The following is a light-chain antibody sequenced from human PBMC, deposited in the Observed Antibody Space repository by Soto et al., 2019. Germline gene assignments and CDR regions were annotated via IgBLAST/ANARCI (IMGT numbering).Light chain of an antibody. J-gene: IGKJ5*01. CDR3: QQRARCPMP. CDR1: QSVSTF. Sequence: EVVLTQSPATLSMSPGERVTLSCRASQSVSTFVAWYQHKPGQAPRPVIYDTFKRAPGVPDRFSGGGSGTDFSLTISSLEPEDFAVYYCQQRARCPMPFGQGTRLELK. V-gene: IGKV3-11*01. CDR2: DTF.